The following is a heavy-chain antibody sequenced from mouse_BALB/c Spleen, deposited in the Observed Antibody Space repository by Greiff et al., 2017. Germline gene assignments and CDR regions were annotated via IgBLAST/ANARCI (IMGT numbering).Heavy chain of an antibody. CDR1: GYSITSDYA. CDR2: ISYSGST. D-gene: IGHD1-1*01. CDR3: ARSGNYYGSSPLGY. Sequence: DVQLQESGPGLVKPSQSLSLTCTVTGYSITSDYAWNWIRQFPGNKLEWMGYISYSGSTSYNPSLKSRISITRDTSKNQFFLQLNSVTTEDTATYYCARSGNYYGSSPLGYWGQGTTLTVSS. J-gene: IGHJ2*01. V-gene: IGHV3-2*02.